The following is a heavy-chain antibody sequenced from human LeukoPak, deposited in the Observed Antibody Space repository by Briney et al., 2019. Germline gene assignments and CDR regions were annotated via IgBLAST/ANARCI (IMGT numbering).Heavy chain of an antibody. D-gene: IGHD3-10*01. CDR1: GFSFSSYS. J-gene: IGHJ6*02. V-gene: IGHV3-23*01. CDR3: ARDYYGSGSYHSYYYGMDV. CDR2: ITGSGATT. Sequence: PGGSLRLSCAASGFSFSSYSMTWVRQAPEKGLEWVSTITGSGATTYYADSVKGQFTISRDNSKDTLWLQISSLRAEDTAVYYCARDYYGSGSYHSYYYGMDVWGQGTTVTVSS.